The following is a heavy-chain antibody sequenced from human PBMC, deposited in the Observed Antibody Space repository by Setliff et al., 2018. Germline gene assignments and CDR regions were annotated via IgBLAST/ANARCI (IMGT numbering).Heavy chain of an antibody. V-gene: IGHV4-39*01. CDR3: ARHPDGRIVPFDY. J-gene: IGHJ4*02. CDR2: FYYNTGAT. D-gene: IGHD1-26*01. Sequence: SETLSLTCTVSGGSIVSKSFYWGWMRQPPGKGLEWIGSFYYNTGATYYNPSLEGRGTISVDTSKNQFSLKLSSVTAADTAFHYCARHPDGRIVPFDYWGQGILVTVSS. CDR1: GGSIVSKSFY.